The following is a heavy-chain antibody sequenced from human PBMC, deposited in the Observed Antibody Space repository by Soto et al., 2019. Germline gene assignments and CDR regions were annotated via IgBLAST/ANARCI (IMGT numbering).Heavy chain of an antibody. CDR2: IIPIFGTA. CDR3: ARDLAGGAARPSAFDI. CDR1: SRDA. D-gene: IGHD6-6*01. V-gene: IGHV1-69*01. J-gene: IGHJ3*02. Sequence: SRDASGWLRQATRQGLEWMGGIIPIFGTANYAQKFQGRVTITADESTSTAYMELSSLRSEDTAVYYCARDLAGGAARPSAFDIWGQGTMVTV.